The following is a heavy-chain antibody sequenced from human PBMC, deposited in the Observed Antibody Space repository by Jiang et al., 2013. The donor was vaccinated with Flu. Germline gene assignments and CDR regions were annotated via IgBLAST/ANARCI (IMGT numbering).Heavy chain of an antibody. CDR2: IYYSGST. CDR1: GGSISSSSYY. J-gene: IGHJ4*02. V-gene: IGHV4-39*01. CDR3: ARGYIMARYGFDY. D-gene: IGHD5-12*01. Sequence: PGLVKPSETLSLTCTVSGGSISSSSYYWGWIRQPPGKGLEWIGSIYYSGSTYYNPSLKSRVTISVDTSKNQFSLKLSSVTAADTAVYYCARGYIMARYGFDYWGQGIVVTVSS.